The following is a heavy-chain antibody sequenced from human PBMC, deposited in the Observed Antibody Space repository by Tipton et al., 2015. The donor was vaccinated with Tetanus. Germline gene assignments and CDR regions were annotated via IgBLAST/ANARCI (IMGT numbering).Heavy chain of an antibody. CDR2: ISGSGGST. J-gene: IGHJ4*02. V-gene: IGHV3-23*01. D-gene: IGHD3-16*02. CDR1: GFTFSSYA. CDR3: AKEGRHYDYVWGSYRHYFDY. Sequence: SLRLSCAASGFTFSSYAMSWVRQAPGKGLEWVSAISGSGGSTYYADSVRGRFTISRDNSKNTLYLQMNSLRAEDTAVYYCAKEGRHYDYVWGSYRHYFDYWGQGTLVTVSS.